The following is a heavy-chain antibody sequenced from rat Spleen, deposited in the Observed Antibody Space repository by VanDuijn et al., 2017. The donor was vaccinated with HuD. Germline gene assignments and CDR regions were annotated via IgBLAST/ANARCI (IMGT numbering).Heavy chain of an antibody. V-gene: IGHV2-30*01. Sequence: QVQLKESGPGLVQPSETLSLTCTVSGFSLTTYSVSWVRQPPGKGLEWMGVIWTGGSTAYNSLLKSRLSISRDTSKSQVFLKMNSLQTEDTATYYCARGRSPGQLGAGVMDAWGQGASVTVSS. D-gene: IGHD5-1*01. CDR3: ARGRSPGQLGAGVMDA. J-gene: IGHJ4*01. CDR2: IWTGGST. CDR1: GFSLTTYS.